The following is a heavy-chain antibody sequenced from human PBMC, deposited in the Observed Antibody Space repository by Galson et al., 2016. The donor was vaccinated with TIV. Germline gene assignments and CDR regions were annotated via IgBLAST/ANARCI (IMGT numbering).Heavy chain of an antibody. CDR1: GFSFRSYW. CDR3: ARYLRSSNFDY. J-gene: IGHJ4*02. CDR2: IKEDGSEI. V-gene: IGHV3-7*01. Sequence: SLRLSCAASGFSFRSYWMSWVRQAPGKGLQWVANIKEDGSEIYYVDSVKGRFTISRDNAKNSLYLQMNSLRAEDTAVYYCARYLRSSNFDYWGQGTLVTVSS.